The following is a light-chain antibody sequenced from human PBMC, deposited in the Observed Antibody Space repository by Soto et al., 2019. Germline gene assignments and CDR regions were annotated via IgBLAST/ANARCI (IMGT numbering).Light chain of an antibody. CDR3: QSYDSSLSGWV. J-gene: IGLJ3*02. Sequence: QSVLTQPPSVSGAPGQRVTISCTGSSSNIGAGYDVHWYQQLPGTAPKLLIYGNSNRPSGVPDRFSGSKSGTSASLAITGLQAEDGADYYGQSYDSSLSGWVFGGGTKLTVL. CDR1: SSNIGAGYD. CDR2: GNS. V-gene: IGLV1-40*01.